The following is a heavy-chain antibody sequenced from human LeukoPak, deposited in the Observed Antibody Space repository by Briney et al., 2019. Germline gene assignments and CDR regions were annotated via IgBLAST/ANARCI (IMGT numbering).Heavy chain of an antibody. Sequence: PSETLSLTCTVSGGSISSSSYYWGWIRQPPGKGLEWIGSIYYSGSTYYNPSLKSRVTISVDTSKNQFSLKLSSVTAADTAVYYCARLSHYDSSGYPDYWGQGTLVTVSS. V-gene: IGHV4-39*01. CDR2: IYYSGST. CDR1: GGSISSSSYY. J-gene: IGHJ4*02. D-gene: IGHD3-22*01. CDR3: ARLSHYDSSGYPDY.